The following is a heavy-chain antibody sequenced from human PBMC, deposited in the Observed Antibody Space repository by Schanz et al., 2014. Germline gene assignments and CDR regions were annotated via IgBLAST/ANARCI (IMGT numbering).Heavy chain of an antibody. V-gene: IGHV3-21*01. J-gene: IGHJ4*02. CDR2: ISPSSSYI. CDR3: ARDLNRCGGDCYSG. D-gene: IGHD2-21*02. Sequence: EVQLLESGGGLVQPGGSLRLSCAASGFTFFGSFAMSWVRQAPGKGLEWVSSISPSSSYIYYADSVKGRFTISRDNAKNSLYLQMNSLRAEDTAVYYCARDLNRCGGDCYSGWGQGTLVTVSS. CDR1: GFTFFGSFA.